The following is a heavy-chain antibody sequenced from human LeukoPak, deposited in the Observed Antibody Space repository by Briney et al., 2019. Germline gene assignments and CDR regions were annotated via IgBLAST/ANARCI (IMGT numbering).Heavy chain of an antibody. CDR2: IYPGDSDT. Sequence: GESLKISCKGSGCSSTSYWIGWVRQMPGKGLEWMGIIYPGDSDTRYSPSFQGQVTISADKSISTPYLQWSSLQASDTAMYYCARQRAAAGGIDYWGQGTLVTVSS. CDR1: GCSSTSYW. CDR3: ARQRAAAGGIDY. J-gene: IGHJ4*02. D-gene: IGHD6-13*01. V-gene: IGHV5-51*01.